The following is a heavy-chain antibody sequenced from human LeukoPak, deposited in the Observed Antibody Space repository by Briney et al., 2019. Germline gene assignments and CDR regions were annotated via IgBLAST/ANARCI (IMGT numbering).Heavy chain of an antibody. V-gene: IGHV3-9*01. Sequence: WVSGISWNSGTKGYADSVKGRFTISRDNAKNSLYLQMNSLRGEDAALYYCAVLHYYAMDVWGQGTTVTVSS. J-gene: IGHJ6*02. CDR3: AVLHYYAMDV. D-gene: IGHD2-8*01. CDR2: ISWNSGTK.